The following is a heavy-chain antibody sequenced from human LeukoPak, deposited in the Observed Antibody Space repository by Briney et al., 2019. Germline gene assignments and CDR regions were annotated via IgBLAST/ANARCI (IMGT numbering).Heavy chain of an antibody. Sequence: SETLSLTCTVSGGSISGYYWSWIRQPPGKGLEWIGEINHSGSTNYNPSLKSRVTISVDTSKNQFSLKLSSVTAADTAVYYCARGVGRFLEWLLRMDYFDYWGQGTLVTVSS. CDR2: INHSGST. D-gene: IGHD3-3*01. CDR3: ARGVGRFLEWLLRMDYFDY. V-gene: IGHV4-34*01. J-gene: IGHJ4*02. CDR1: GGSISGYY.